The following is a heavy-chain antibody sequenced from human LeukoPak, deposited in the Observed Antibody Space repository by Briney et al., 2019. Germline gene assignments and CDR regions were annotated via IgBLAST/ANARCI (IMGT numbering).Heavy chain of an antibody. D-gene: IGHD6-6*01. Sequence: SETLSLTCSVYGGSFSGYYWIWIPQPPGKGLEWIGEINHRGSTNYHPSLKSRVTISVDTSKHQFSLKLSSVTAADTAVYYCARDFGSSRDGFEYWGQGTLVTVSS. V-gene: IGHV4-34*01. J-gene: IGHJ4*02. CDR3: ARDFGSSRDGFEY. CDR1: GGSFSGYY. CDR2: INHRGST.